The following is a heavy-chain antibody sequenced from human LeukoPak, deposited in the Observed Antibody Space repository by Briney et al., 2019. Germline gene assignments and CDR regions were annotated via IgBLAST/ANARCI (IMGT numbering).Heavy chain of an antibody. CDR2: IYYSGST. D-gene: IGHD3-10*01. Sequence: SETLSLTCTVSGGSISSNYWSWTRQPPGKGLEWIGYIYYSGSTNYTPSLKSRVTISVHTSKNQFSLMLSSVTAADTAVYYCASAGLGYGSGSYYDRDPFDYWGQGTLVTVSS. CDR1: GGSISSNY. V-gene: IGHV4-59*08. J-gene: IGHJ4*02. CDR3: ASAGLGYGSGSYYDRDPFDY.